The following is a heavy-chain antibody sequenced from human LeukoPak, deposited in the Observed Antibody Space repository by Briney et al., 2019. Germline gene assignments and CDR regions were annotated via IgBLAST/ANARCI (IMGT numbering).Heavy chain of an antibody. V-gene: IGHV3-48*01. Sequence: GGSLRLSCAASGFTFSSYSMNWVRQAPGKGLEWVSYISSSSTATYYADSVKGRLTISRDNAKNSLYLQMNSLRAEDTAVYYCARDDDKNWFDPWGQGTLVTVTS. J-gene: IGHJ5*02. CDR1: GFTFSSYS. D-gene: IGHD3-9*01. CDR2: ISSSSTAT. CDR3: ARDDDKNWFDP.